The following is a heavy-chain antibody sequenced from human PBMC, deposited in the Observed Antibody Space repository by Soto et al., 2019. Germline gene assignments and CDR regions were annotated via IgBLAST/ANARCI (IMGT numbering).Heavy chain of an antibody. CDR2: VYYSGRT. V-gene: IGHV4-30-4*01. CDR3: ARDRANSPDYFDY. CDR1: GGSFRSDAYY. Sequence: SETLSLTCTVSGGSFRSDAYYWSWIRQPPGKGLEWIGCVYYSGRTYYNPSLESRITISMDTFKDQFSLKLSSVNAADTAVYYCARDRANSPDYFDYWGQGALVTVSS. J-gene: IGHJ4*02. D-gene: IGHD1-1*01.